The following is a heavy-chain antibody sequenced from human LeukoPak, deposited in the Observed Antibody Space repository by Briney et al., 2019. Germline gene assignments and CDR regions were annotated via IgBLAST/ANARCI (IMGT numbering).Heavy chain of an antibody. D-gene: IGHD3-10*01. Sequence: GESLKISCKGSGYSFTNYWIGWVRQMPGKGLEWMGIIYPGDSDTRYYPSFQGQVTISADKSISTAYLQWSSLKASDTAIYYCARPARRYYGSGSYVDYWGQGTLVTVSS. CDR2: IYPGDSDT. CDR1: GYSFTNYW. CDR3: ARPARRYYGSGSYVDY. V-gene: IGHV5-51*01. J-gene: IGHJ4*02.